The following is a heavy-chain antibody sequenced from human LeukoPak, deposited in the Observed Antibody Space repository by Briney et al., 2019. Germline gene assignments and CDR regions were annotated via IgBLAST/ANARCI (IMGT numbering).Heavy chain of an antibody. V-gene: IGHV4-39*01. Sequence: PSETLSLTCTVSGGSISSSSYYWGCLRQPPGKGLEWIGSIYYSGSTYYNPSLKSRVTISVDTSKNQFSLKLSSVTAADTAVYYCARHFPHHNYDFWSGYVAQFDYWGQGTLVTVSS. J-gene: IGHJ4*02. CDR1: GGSISSSSYY. D-gene: IGHD3-3*01. CDR2: IYYSGST. CDR3: ARHFPHHNYDFWSGYVAQFDY.